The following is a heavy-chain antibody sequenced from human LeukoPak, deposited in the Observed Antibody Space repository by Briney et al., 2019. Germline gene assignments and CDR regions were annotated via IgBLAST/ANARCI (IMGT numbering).Heavy chain of an antibody. V-gene: IGHV1-18*01. D-gene: IGHD3-3*01. J-gene: IGHJ4*02. CDR3: ARAPYYDFWSGYYPTFDY. CDR1: GYTFTIYG. CDR2: ISAYNGNT. Sequence: ASVTVSFKASGYTFTIYGISWVRQAPGQGHERMGWISAYNGNTNYAQKLQGRVTMTTDTSTSTAYMELRSLRSDDTAVYYCARAPYYDFWSGYYPTFDYWGQGTLVTVSS.